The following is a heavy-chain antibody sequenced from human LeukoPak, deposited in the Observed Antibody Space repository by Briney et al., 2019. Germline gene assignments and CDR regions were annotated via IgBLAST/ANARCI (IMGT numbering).Heavy chain of an antibody. CDR1: GGSISRHS. CDR3: ARGVLTTVSYYMDV. J-gene: IGHJ6*03. V-gene: IGHV4-59*11. CDR2: IFYSGST. Sequence: SETLSLTCTVSGGSISRHSWSWIRQPPGTGLEWIGYIFYSGSTNYNPSLKSRVTISVDASKNRFSLKLSSVTAADTAVYYCARGVLTTVSYYMDVWGKGTTVTVSS. D-gene: IGHD4-11*01.